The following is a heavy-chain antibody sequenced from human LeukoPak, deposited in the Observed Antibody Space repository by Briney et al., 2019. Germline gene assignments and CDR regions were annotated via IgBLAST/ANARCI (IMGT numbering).Heavy chain of an antibody. CDR1: GFTFSSYA. Sequence: GGSLRHSCAASGFTFSSYAMSWVRQAPGKGLEWVSGISGSGGSTYYADSVKGRFTISRDNSKNTLYLQMSSLRAEDTAVYYCAKRYCSGGSCYGFDYWGQGTLVTVSS. J-gene: IGHJ4*02. V-gene: IGHV3-23*01. D-gene: IGHD2-15*01. CDR3: AKRYCSGGSCYGFDY. CDR2: ISGSGGST.